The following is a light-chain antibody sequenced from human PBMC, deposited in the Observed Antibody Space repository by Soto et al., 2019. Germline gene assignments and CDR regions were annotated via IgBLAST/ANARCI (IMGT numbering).Light chain of an antibody. V-gene: IGLV1-51*01. CDR2: DSN. CDR1: SSNIGNNY. Sequence: QSVLTQPPSVSAAPGQKVTISCSGSSSNIGNNYVSWYQQLPGTAPKLLIYDSNKRPSGIPDRFSGSKSGTSATLDITGLQTGDEADYYCATWHISLTGEVFGGGTKLTVL. J-gene: IGLJ2*01. CDR3: ATWHISLTGEV.